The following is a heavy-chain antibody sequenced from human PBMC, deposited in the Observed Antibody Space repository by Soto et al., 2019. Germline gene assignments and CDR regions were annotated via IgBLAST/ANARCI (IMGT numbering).Heavy chain of an antibody. CDR3: IKEARGNSYACL. CDR1: GFLCSNYA. D-gene: IGHD3-16*01. CDR2: ISDSGVNT. Sequence: PRWSLRVSCAASGFLCSNYAMGWFRQAPGTGLEWVSAISDSGVNTYYADSVKGRFTISRDNSKNALYLEMKSLRAVDTAVYYCIKEARGNSYACLWGQGTPVTVSS. J-gene: IGHJ4*02. V-gene: IGHV3-23*01.